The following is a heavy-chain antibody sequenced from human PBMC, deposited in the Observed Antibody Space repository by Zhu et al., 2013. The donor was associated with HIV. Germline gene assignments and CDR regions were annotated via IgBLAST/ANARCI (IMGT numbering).Heavy chain of an antibody. CDR3: ARGRSSSSLHNYGMDV. Sequence: QVQLVQSGAEVKRPGASVKVSCKASGYNFMNYDINWVRQATGQGLEWMGWMNPKSGNTGYAEKFLGRGTMTMNTSISTVYMELSSLRSEDTAVYYCARGRSSSSLHNYGMDVWGQGTADHRHL. D-gene: IGHD6-13*01. CDR1: GYNFMNYD. V-gene: IGHV1-8*01. J-gene: IGHJ6*02. CDR2: MNPKSGNT.